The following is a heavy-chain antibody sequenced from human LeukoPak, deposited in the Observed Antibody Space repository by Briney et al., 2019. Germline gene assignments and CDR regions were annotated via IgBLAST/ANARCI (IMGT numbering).Heavy chain of an antibody. CDR2: ISGSGGST. CDR3: AKVHGDIVVVPAAMSFDY. Sequence: GGSLRLSCAASGFTFSSYSMNWVRQAPGKGLEWVSAISGSGGSTYYADSVKGRFTISRDNFKNTLYLQMNSLRAEDTAVYYCAKVHGDIVVVPAAMSFDYWGQGTLVTVSS. V-gene: IGHV3-23*01. CDR1: GFTFSSYS. J-gene: IGHJ4*02. D-gene: IGHD2-2*01.